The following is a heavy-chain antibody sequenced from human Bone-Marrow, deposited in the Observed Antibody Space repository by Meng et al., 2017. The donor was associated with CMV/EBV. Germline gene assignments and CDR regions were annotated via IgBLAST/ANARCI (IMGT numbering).Heavy chain of an antibody. CDR3: TRSIVATIVGGYVVIATSGYYYGMDV. Sequence: ASVKVSCKASGGTFTGYYMHWVRQAPGQGLEWMGWINPNSGGTNYAQKFQGRVTKTRDTSISTAHMELSSLSSDGTALYYCTRSIVATIVGGYVVIATSGYYYGMDVWGQGTTVTVS. D-gene: IGHD2-21*01. CDR2: INPNSGGT. J-gene: IGHJ6*02. CDR1: GGTFTGYY. V-gene: IGHV1-2*02.